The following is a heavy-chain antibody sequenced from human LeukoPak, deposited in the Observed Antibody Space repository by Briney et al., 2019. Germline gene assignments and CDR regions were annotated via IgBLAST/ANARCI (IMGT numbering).Heavy chain of an antibody. CDR1: TFTFSSYA. V-gene: IGHV3-23*01. CDR2: ISGSGGST. J-gene: IGHJ4*02. D-gene: IGHD3-10*01. Sequence: GGSLRLSCAASTFTFSSYAMSWVRQAPGKGLEWVSAISGSGGSTYYADSVKGRFTISRDNSKNTLYLQMNSLRAEDTAVYYCAKSVRFGELPPFDYWGQGTLVTVSS. CDR3: AKSVRFGELPPFDY.